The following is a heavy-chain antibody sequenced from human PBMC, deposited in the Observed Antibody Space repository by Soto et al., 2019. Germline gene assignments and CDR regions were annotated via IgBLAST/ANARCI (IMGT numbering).Heavy chain of an antibody. CDR1: GYSFTSYW. J-gene: IGHJ4*02. D-gene: IGHD3-3*01. Sequence: GESLKISCKGSGYSFTSYWISWVRQMPGKGLEWMGRIDPSDSYTNYSPSFQGHVTISADKSISTAYLQWSNLKASDTAMYYCARLPRYYDFWSGPDYWGQGTLVTVSS. V-gene: IGHV5-10-1*01. CDR3: ARLPRYYDFWSGPDY. CDR2: IDPSDSYT.